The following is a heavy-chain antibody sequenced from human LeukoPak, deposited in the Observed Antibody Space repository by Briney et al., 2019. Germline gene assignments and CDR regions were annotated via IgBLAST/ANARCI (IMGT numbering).Heavy chain of an antibody. J-gene: IGHJ4*02. CDR1: GYTFTSYG. CDR2: ISAYNGNT. V-gene: IGHV1-18*01. D-gene: IGHD3-3*01. Sequence: ASVKVSCKASGYTFTSYGISWVRQAPGQGLEWMGWISAYNGNTNYAQKLQGRVTMTTDTSTSTAYMELRSLRSDDTAVYYCASVYYDFWSGYPYYFDYWGQGTLVTASS. CDR3: ASVYYDFWSGYPYYFDY.